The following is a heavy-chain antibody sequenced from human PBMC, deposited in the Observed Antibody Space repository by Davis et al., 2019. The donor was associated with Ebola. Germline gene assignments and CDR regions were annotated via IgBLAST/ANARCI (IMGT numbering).Heavy chain of an antibody. J-gene: IGHJ4*02. Sequence: GGSLRLSCAASGFTFSSYWMHWVRQAPGKGLEWVANINQDGSEKYYVDSVKGRFTISRDNAKNSLFLHMNSLRAEDTALYYCTRVTSYGSYWGQGTLVTVSS. D-gene: IGHD5-18*01. CDR2: INQDGSEK. V-gene: IGHV3-7*01. CDR3: TRVTSYGSY. CDR1: GFTFSSYW.